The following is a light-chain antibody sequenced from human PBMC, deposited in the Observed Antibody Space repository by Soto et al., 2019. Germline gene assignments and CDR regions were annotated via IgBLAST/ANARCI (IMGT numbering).Light chain of an antibody. J-gene: IGKJ1*01. CDR1: QSVSSNY. CDR3: QQDNSYSWT. Sequence: IVLAQSPCTLRLSPGERAKLSCTFSQSVSSNYLAWYQQKPGQAPRLLIYAASIRAAGIPARFSGSGSGTEFTLTVSSLQPDDFATYYCQQDNSYSWTFGQGTKVDI. CDR2: AAS. V-gene: IGKV3D-7*01.